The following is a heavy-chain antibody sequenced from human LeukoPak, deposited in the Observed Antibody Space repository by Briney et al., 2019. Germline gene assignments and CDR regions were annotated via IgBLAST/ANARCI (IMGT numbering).Heavy chain of an antibody. CDR2: NSGGST. CDR1: GFTFSSYA. CDR3: AKDLGSSGWYIDY. J-gene: IGHJ4*02. V-gene: IGHV3-23*01. D-gene: IGHD6-19*01. Sequence: PGGSLRLSCAASGFTFSSYAVYRVRQAPGKGLEWVSSNSGGSTYYADSVKGRFSISRDNSKNTLYLQMNSLRAEDTAVYYCAKDLGSSGWYIDYWGQGTLVTVSS.